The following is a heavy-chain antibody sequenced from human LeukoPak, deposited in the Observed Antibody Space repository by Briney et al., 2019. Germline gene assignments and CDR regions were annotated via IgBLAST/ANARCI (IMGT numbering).Heavy chain of an antibody. CDR3: ARAPSEIGGYYPEYFRH. CDR1: GFTFSSYW. CDR2: IKSDGST. Sequence: GGSLRLSCAASGFTFSSYWMHWVRQAPGQGLVWVSRIKSDGSTRYADSVKGRFTISRDNAKNTVSLQMTSLRAEDTGVYYCARAPSEIGGYYPEYFRHWGQGTLVIVSS. J-gene: IGHJ1*01. D-gene: IGHD3-22*01. V-gene: IGHV3-74*01.